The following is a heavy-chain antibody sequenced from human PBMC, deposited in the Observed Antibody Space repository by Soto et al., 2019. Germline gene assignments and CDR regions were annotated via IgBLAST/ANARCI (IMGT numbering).Heavy chain of an antibody. CDR2: IGSGGTT. CDR1: GFIFSSYA. V-gene: IGHV3-23*01. D-gene: IGHD3-10*01. Sequence: EVQLLESGGGSVQPGGSLRLSCAASGFIFSSYAMNWVRQVPGKGLEWVSAIGSGGTTHYADSVKGRLTIFRDNTKNTMYLQMNSLSDEDTAVYYCAKYHYGSGNSYALDIWGQGTMVTVSS. CDR3: AKYHYGSGNSYALDI. J-gene: IGHJ3*02.